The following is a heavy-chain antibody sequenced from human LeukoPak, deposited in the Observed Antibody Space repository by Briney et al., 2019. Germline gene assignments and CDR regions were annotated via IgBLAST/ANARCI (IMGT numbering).Heavy chain of an antibody. V-gene: IGHV3-48*03. CDR3: ARDFGYSYGHAAFDI. CDR1: GFTFSSYE. CDR2: ISSSGSTI. Sequence: PGGSLRLSCAASGFTFSSYEMNWVRQAPGKGLEWVSYISSSGSTIYYADSVKGRFTISRDNAKNSLYLQMNSLRAEDTAVYYCARDFGYSYGHAAFDIWGQGTMVTVSS. J-gene: IGHJ3*02. D-gene: IGHD5-18*01.